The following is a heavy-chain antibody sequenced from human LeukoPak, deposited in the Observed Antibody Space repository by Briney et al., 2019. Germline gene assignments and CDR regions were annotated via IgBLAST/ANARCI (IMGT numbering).Heavy chain of an antibody. Sequence: SETLSLTCTVSGGSISSGSYYWSWIRQPAGKGLEWIGRIYTSGSTNYNPSLKSRVTIPVDTSKNQFSLKLSSVTAADTAVYYCARGGYYPLDYWGQGTLVTVSS. J-gene: IGHJ4*02. CDR2: IYTSGST. CDR1: GGSISSGSYY. CDR3: ARGGYYPLDY. V-gene: IGHV4-61*02. D-gene: IGHD5-18*01.